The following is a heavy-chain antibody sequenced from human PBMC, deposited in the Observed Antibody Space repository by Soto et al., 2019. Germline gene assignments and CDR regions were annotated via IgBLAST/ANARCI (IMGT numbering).Heavy chain of an antibody. CDR2: ISAYNGNT. CDR1: GYTFTSYG. J-gene: IGHJ6*02. D-gene: IGHD3-10*01. CDR3: AGWFGELFYYYYGMDV. V-gene: IGHV1-18*01. Sequence: ASVKVSCKASGYTFTSYGISWVRQAPGQGLEWMGWISAYNGNTNYAQKLQGRVTMTTDTSTSTAYMELRSLRSDDTAVYYCAGWFGELFYYYYGMDVWGQGTTVTVSS.